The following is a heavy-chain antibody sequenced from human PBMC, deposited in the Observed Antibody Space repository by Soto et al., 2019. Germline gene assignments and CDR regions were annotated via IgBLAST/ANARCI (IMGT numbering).Heavy chain of an antibody. V-gene: IGHV3-13*05. D-gene: IGHD1-26*01. Sequence: GGSLRLSCAASGFTFSSYDMHWVRQATGKGLEWVSAIGTAGDPYYPGSVKGRFTISRENAKNSLYLQMNSLRAGDTAVYYCARARSRPLNYGMVVWGQGTTVTVSS. J-gene: IGHJ6*02. CDR3: ARARSRPLNYGMVV. CDR2: IGTAGDP. CDR1: GFTFSSYD.